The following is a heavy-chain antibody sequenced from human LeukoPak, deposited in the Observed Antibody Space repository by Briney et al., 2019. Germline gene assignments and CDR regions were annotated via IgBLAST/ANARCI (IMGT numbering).Heavy chain of an antibody. D-gene: IGHD6-13*01. CDR1: GYTFTGYY. J-gene: IGHJ4*02. Sequence: ASVTVSYMASGYTFTGYYMHWVRQAPGQGLEWMGWINPNSCGTNYAQKFQGRVTIIRDTSISPAYMELRRLSSDDTAVYSCARTLGIAAAAHFDYWGQGTLVTVSS. CDR2: INPNSCGT. V-gene: IGHV1-2*02. CDR3: ARTLGIAAAAHFDY.